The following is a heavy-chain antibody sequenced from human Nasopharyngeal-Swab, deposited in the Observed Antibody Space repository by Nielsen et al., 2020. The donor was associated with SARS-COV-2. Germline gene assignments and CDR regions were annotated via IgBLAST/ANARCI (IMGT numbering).Heavy chain of an antibody. D-gene: IGHD3-22*01. J-gene: IGHJ4*02. CDR2: IGTASDT. V-gene: IGHV3-13*01. Sequence: GESLKISCGTSGFTFSGYDMHWVRQVTGKGLEWVSTIGTASDTYYPGSVKGRFTISRENAKNSLYLQMNSLRAGDTAVYFCARGSIYYASSLDYWGLGTLVTVSS. CDR1: GFTFSGYD. CDR3: ARGSIYYASSLDY.